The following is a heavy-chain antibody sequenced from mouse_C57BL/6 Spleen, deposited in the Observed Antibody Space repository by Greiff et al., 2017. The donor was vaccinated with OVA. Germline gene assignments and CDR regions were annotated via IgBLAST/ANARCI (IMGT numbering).Heavy chain of an antibody. CDR2: IHPNSGST. V-gene: IGHV1-64*01. CDR1: GYTFTSYW. J-gene: IGHJ4*01. CDR3: ARTGDYAMDY. D-gene: IGHD4-1*01. Sequence: QVQLQQPGAELVKPGASVKLSCKASGYTFTSYWMHWVKQRPGQGLEWIGMIHPNSGSTNYNEKFKGKATLTADKSSSTAYMQLSSLTSEDSAVYFCARTGDYAMDYWGQGTSVTVSS.